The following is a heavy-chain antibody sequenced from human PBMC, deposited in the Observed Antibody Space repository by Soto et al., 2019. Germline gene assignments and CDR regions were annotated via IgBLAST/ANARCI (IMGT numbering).Heavy chain of an antibody. D-gene: IGHD6-19*01. J-gene: IGHJ5*02. Sequence: SETLSLTCTVSGGSISSSSYYWGWIRQPPGKGLEWIGSIYYSGSTYYNPSLKSRVTISVDTSKNQFSLKLSSVTAADTAVYYCTTTGGQWLVRPPPFDPWGQGTLVTVSS. CDR1: GGSISSSSYY. CDR3: TTTGGQWLVRPPPFDP. V-gene: IGHV4-39*01. CDR2: IYYSGST.